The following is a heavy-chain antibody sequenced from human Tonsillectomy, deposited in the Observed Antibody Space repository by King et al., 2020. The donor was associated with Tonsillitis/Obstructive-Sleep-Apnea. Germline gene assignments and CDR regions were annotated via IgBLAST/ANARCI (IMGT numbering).Heavy chain of an antibody. D-gene: IGHD6-19*01. J-gene: IGHJ3*02. Sequence: LQLQESGPGLVKPSETLSLTCTVSGGSISSSSYYWGWIRQPPGKGLEWIGNIYYIGSTYYNPSLKSRVTISVDTSKNQFSLKLSSATAADTAVYYCASPTAVGYSSGWYGYDAFDIWGQGTMVTVSS. CDR1: GGSISSSSYY. CDR2: IYYIGST. CDR3: ASPTAVGYSSGWYGYDAFDI. V-gene: IGHV4-39*01.